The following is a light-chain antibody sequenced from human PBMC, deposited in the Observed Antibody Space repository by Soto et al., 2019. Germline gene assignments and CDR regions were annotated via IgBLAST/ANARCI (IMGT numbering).Light chain of an antibody. CDR1: SLVYSDGNAY. CDR3: MQATHWPPT. V-gene: IGKV2-30*01. Sequence: DVVMTQSPLSLPVTLGQPASISCRSLVYSDGNAYLNWFQQRPGQSPRRLIYKASNRDSGVPDRFSGSGSGTDFTLQISRVEAEDVGVYYCMQATHWPPTFGRGTRVEIK. J-gene: IGKJ1*01. CDR2: KAS.